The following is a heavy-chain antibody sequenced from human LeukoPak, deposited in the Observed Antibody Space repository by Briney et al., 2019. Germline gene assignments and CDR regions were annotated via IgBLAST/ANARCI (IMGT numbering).Heavy chain of an antibody. V-gene: IGHV3-30*02. CDR1: GLTFSSYG. CDR3: AKDRSSSSWYNAEFDY. CDR2: IRYDGSNK. D-gene: IGHD6-13*01. J-gene: IGHJ4*02. Sequence: GGSLRLSCAASGLTFSSYGMHWVRQAPGKGLEWVAFIRYDGSNKYYADSVKGRFTISRDNSKNTVYLQMNSLRAEDTAVYYCAKDRSSSSWYNAEFDYWGQGTLVTVSS.